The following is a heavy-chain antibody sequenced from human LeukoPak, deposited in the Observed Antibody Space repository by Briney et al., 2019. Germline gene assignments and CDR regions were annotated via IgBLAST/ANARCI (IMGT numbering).Heavy chain of an antibody. Sequence: GGSLRLSCAASGFTFSRYWMSWVRQTPGKGLEWVANINQDGSEKDYVDSVRGRFTVSRDNAKNSLYLQMNSLRAEDTALYYCAKDVSQGRLLSAAAATTAFDYWGQGTLVTVSS. CDR1: GFTFSRYW. V-gene: IGHV3-7*03. CDR3: AKDVSQGRLLSAAAATTAFDY. D-gene: IGHD6-13*01. CDR2: INQDGSEK. J-gene: IGHJ4*02.